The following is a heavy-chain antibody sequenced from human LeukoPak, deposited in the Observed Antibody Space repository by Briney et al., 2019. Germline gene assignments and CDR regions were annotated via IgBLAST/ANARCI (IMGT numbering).Heavy chain of an antibody. CDR3: ARDIRSHNGPGGYYYYYMDV. Sequence: SGTLSLTCTVSGDSMSDSYWSWIRQPAGKGLECIGRIYDSGSTNYNPSLKSRVTLSVDTSSDQFSLTLSSVTAADTAVYHCARDIRSHNGPGGYYYYYMDVWGKGTTVTVSS. J-gene: IGHJ6*03. CDR2: IYDSGST. CDR1: GDSMSDSY. V-gene: IGHV4-4*07. D-gene: IGHD2-8*01.